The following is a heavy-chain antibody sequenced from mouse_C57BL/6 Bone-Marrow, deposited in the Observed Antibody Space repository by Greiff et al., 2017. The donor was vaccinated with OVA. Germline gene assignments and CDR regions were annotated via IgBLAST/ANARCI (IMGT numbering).Heavy chain of an antibody. D-gene: IGHD1-1*01. J-gene: IGHJ3*01. Sequence: EVQLVESGGDLVKPGGSLKLSCAASGFTFSSYGMSWVRQTPDKRLEWVATISSGGSYTYYPDSVKGRFTISRDNAKNTLYLQMSSLKSEDTAMYYCARHGFVYYGSFAYWGQGTLVTVSA. CDR3: ARHGFVYYGSFAY. CDR1: GFTFSSYG. V-gene: IGHV5-6*01. CDR2: ISSGGSYT.